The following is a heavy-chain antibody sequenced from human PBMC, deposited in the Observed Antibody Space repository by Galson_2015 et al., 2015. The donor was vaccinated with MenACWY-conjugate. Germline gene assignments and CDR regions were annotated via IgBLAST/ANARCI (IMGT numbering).Heavy chain of an antibody. J-gene: IGHJ5*01. CDR2: INSDESST. V-gene: IGHV3-74*01. CDR1: GFTFSSHW. CDR3: ARGLLYIHVNIRTDRVDA. Sequence: SLRLSCAASGFTFSSHWMHWVRQAPGKGLVWISRINSDESSTSYADSVKGRFTISRDNAKNTVHLQMNSLRAEDTAVYYCARGLLYIHVNIRTDRVDAWAQCALVTVSS. D-gene: IGHD1-14*01.